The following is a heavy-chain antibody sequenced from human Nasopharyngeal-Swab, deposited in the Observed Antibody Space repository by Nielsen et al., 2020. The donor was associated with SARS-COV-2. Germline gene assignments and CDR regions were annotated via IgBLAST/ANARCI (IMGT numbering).Heavy chain of an antibody. CDR1: GFTFDDYG. Sequence: GGSLRLSCAASGFTFDDYGMSWVRQAPGKGLEWVSGINWNGGSTGYADSVKGRFTISRDNAKNSLYLQMNSLRADDTAVYFCARIAGRGSIYYYYMDVWGTGTTVTVSS. D-gene: IGHD1-26*01. J-gene: IGHJ6*03. CDR2: INWNGGST. CDR3: ARIAGRGSIYYYYMDV. V-gene: IGHV3-20*04.